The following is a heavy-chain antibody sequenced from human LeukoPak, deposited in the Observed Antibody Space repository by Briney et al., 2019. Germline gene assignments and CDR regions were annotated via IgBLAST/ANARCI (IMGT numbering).Heavy chain of an antibody. CDR1: GGSISSHY. J-gene: IGHJ4*02. D-gene: IGHD3-10*01. CDR2: IYYSGST. Sequence: SETLSLTCTVSGGSISSHYWSWIRQPPGKGLEWIGHIYYSGSTNYNPSLKSRVTISVDTSKNQFSLKLSSVTAADTAVYYCARDSDGNLDYWGQGTLVTVSS. CDR3: ARDSDGNLDY. V-gene: IGHV4-59*11.